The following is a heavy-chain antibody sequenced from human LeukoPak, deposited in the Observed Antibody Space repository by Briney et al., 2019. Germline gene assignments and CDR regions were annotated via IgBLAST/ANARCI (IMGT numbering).Heavy chain of an antibody. D-gene: IGHD4-17*01. J-gene: IGHJ3*02. CDR1: GGSISSGGYY. V-gene: IGHV4-30-2*01. CDR3: ARTSVDYGDYGSAFDI. CDR2: IYHSGST. Sequence: SQTLSLTCTVSGGSISSGGYYWSWIRQPPGKGLGWIGYIYHSGSTYYNPSLKSRVTISVDRSKNQFSLKLSSVTAADTAVYYCARTSVDYGDYGSAFDIWGQGTMVTVSS.